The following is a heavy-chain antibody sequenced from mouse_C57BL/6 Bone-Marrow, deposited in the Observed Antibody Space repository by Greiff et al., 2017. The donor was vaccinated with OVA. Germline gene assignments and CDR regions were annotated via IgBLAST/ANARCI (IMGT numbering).Heavy chain of an antibody. Sequence: QVQLQQPGAELVMPGASVKLSCKASGYTFTSYWMHWVKQRPGQGLEWIGELDPSDSYTNYNQKFKGKSTLTVDKSSSTAYMQLSSLTSEDSAVYYCARDSSGYSAWFAYWGQGTLVTVSA. CDR1: GYTFTSYW. D-gene: IGHD3-2*02. V-gene: IGHV1-69*01. CDR3: ARDSSGYSAWFAY. CDR2: LDPSDSYT. J-gene: IGHJ3*01.